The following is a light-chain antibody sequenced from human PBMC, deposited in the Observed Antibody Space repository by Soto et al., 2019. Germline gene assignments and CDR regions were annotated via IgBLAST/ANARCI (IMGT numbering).Light chain of an antibody. Sequence: IQLTQSPSSLSASVGDSVTLTCRASQSINIYLNWYQQKPGKAPTLLIYAASSLQSGVPSRFSGGGSRTDFTLTISSLQTEDFATYYCQQSYRSPYTFGQGTKLEI. CDR3: QQSYRSPYT. V-gene: IGKV1-39*01. CDR1: QSINIY. CDR2: AAS. J-gene: IGKJ2*01.